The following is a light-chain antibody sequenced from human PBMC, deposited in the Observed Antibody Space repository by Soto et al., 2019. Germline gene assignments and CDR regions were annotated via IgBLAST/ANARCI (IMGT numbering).Light chain of an antibody. CDR1: SSDVGGYNY. Sequence: HSALTQPRSVSGSPGQSVTISCTGTSSDVGGYNYVSWYQQHPGKAPKLMIYDVSKRPSGVPDRFSGSKSGNTASLTISGLQAADEADYYCCSYAGSYTYVFGTGTKVTV. V-gene: IGLV2-11*01. CDR2: DVS. CDR3: CSYAGSYTYV. J-gene: IGLJ1*01.